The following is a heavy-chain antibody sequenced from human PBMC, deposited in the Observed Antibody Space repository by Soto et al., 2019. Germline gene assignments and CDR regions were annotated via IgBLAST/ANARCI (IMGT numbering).Heavy chain of an antibody. CDR2: VYYSGGA. Sequence: NPSETLSLTCAVSGVSIHNSHSFWGWIRQPPGEGLEFVGSVYYSGGANYNPSLKGRVTISVDTSKNQFSLKLSSVTAADTAVYYCARGEVHCSGGSCYRVTGNWFDPWGQGTLVTVSS. V-gene: IGHV4-39*01. J-gene: IGHJ5*02. CDR3: ARGEVHCSGGSCYRVTGNWFDP. D-gene: IGHD2-15*01. CDR1: GVSIHNSHSF.